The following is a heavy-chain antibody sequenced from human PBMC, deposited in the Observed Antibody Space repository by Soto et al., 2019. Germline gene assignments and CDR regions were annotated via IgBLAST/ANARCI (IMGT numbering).Heavy chain of an antibody. CDR2: ISAYNGNT. CDR1: GYTFTSYG. D-gene: IGHD3-16*02. J-gene: IGHJ6*02. V-gene: IGHV1-18*01. CDR3: ARAACMITFGGVIVTFYGMDV. Sequence: QVQLVQSGAEVKKPGASVKVSCKASGYTFTSYGISWVRQAPGQGLEWKGWISAYNGNTNYAQKQQGRVTMTTDTSTSKAYMELRSLRSDDTAVYYCARAACMITFGGVIVTFYGMDVWGQGTTVTVSS.